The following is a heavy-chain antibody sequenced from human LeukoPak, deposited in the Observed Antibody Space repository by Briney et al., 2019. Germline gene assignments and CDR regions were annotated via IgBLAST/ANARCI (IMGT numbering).Heavy chain of an antibody. CDR3: AREGGGYWGAHYYFDY. CDR2: IKQDGSEK. D-gene: IGHD1-26*01. Sequence: GSLRLSCAASGFTFSSYWMSWVRQAPGKGLEWVANIKQDGSEKYYVDSVKGRFTISRDNAKNSLYLQMNSLRAEDTAVYYCAREGGGYWGAHYYFDYWDQGTLVTVSS. V-gene: IGHV3-7*01. CDR1: GFTFSSYW. J-gene: IGHJ4*02.